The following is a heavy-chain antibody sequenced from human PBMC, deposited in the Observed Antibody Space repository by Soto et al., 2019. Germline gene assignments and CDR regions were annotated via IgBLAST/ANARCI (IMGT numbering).Heavy chain of an antibody. V-gene: IGHV3-53*01. Sequence: GGSLRLSCAASGFTVSSNYMSWVRQAPGKGLEWVSVIYSGGSTYYADSVKGRFTISRDNSKNTLYLQMNSLRAEDTAVYYCARDRIGANWFDPWGQGTLVTVSS. J-gene: IGHJ5*02. CDR3: ARDRIGANWFDP. CDR2: IYSGGST. CDR1: GFTVSSNY.